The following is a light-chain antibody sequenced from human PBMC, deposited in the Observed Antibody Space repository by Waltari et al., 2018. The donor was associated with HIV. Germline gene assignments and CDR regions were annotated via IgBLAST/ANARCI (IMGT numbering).Light chain of an antibody. CDR1: TSNIRSNA. V-gene: IGLV1-44*01. CDR3: AAWDDSLIAHV. CDR2: SDN. J-gene: IGLJ1*01. Sequence: QSVLTQPPSMSGTPGQRVTISCSGSTSNIRSNAVNWYQQLPGTAPKLLIYSDNQRPSGFPDRFSGSKSGTSASLAISGLQSDDEADYYCAAWDDSLIAHVFGPGTKVTVL.